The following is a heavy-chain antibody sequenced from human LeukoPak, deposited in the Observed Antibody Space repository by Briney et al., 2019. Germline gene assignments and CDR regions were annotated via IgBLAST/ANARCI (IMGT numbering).Heavy chain of an antibody. J-gene: IGHJ5*02. CDR2: IIPIFGTA. CDR1: GGTFSSYA. CDR3: ASKLLLGNWFDP. V-gene: IGHV1-69*13. Sequence: SVKVSCKASGGTFSSYAISWVRQAPGQGLEWMGGIIPIFGTANYAQKFQGRVTITADESTSTAYMELSSLRSEDTAVYCCASKLLLGNWFDPWGQGTLVTVSS. D-gene: IGHD2-15*01.